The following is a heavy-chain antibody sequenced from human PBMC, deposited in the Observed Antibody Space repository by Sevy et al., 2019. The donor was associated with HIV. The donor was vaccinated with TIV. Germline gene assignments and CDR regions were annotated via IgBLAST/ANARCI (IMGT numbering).Heavy chain of an antibody. Sequence: GGSLRLSCAASGXXXXXYGMHWVRQAPGKXLEWVAVIWXDXSNKYYADSVKGRFTISRDNSKNTLYLQMNSLRAEDXXXYYCARDGNPDTAMXPTXNWFXPWGQGTLVTVSS. J-gene: IGHJ5*02. D-gene: IGHD5-18*01. V-gene: IGHV3-33*01. CDR2: IWXDXSNK. CDR1: GXXXXXYG. CDR3: ARDGNPDTAMXPTXNWFXP.